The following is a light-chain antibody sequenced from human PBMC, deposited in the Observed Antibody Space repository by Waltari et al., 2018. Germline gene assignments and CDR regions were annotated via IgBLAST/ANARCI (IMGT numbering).Light chain of an antibody. V-gene: IGKV2-30*02. Sequence: DVVMTQSPLSLPVTLGQPASISCTSSQSLVHSDGNIYLNWFQQRPGQSPRRLIHRVSNRNSGVPDRFSGSGSGTDSTLKISRVEAEDVGVYYCMQGTHWPWTFGQGTKVEIK. J-gene: IGKJ1*01. CDR3: MQGTHWPWT. CDR1: QSLVHSDGNIY. CDR2: RVS.